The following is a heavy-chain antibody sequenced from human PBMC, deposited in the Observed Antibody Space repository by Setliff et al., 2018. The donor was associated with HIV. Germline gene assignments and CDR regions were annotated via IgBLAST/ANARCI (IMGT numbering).Heavy chain of an antibody. J-gene: IGHJ6*03. CDR2: IYYSGST. CDR1: GGSISSGGYY. D-gene: IGHD1-26*01. V-gene: IGHV4-31*03. CDR3: ARDGGSGSLPWYYYYYMDV. Sequence: SETLSLTCTVSGGSISSGGYYWSWIRQHPGKGLEWIGYIYYSGSTYYNPSLKSRVTISVDTSKNQFSLKLSSVTAADTAVYYCARDGGSGSLPWYYYYYMDVWGKGTTVTV.